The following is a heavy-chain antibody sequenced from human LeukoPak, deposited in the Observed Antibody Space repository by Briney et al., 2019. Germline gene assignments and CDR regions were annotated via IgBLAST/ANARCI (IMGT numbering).Heavy chain of an antibody. CDR2: SYYSGST. CDR1: GGSISSGRYY. J-gene: IGHJ4*02. V-gene: IGHV4-31*02. Sequence: SQTLSLTCTVSGGSISSGRYYWSWIRQHPGKGLEWIGYSYYSGSTNYNPSLKSRVTISVDTSKNQFSLQLNSVTAADTAVYYCARRVTMIVPSFDYWGQGTLVTVSS. CDR3: ARRVTMIVPSFDY. D-gene: IGHD3-22*01.